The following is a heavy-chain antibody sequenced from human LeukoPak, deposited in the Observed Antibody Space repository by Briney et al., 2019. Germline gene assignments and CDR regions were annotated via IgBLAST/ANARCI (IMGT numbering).Heavy chain of an antibody. CDR1: GGTFSSYA. CDR3: ARAGNHYDILTGYGWFDP. J-gene: IGHJ5*02. Sequence: SVKVSCKASGGTFSSYAISWVRQAPGQGLEWMGGIIPILGTANYAQKFQGRVTITADESTSTAYMELSSLRSEDTAVYYCARAGNHYDILTGYGWFDPWGQGTLVTVSS. D-gene: IGHD3-9*01. V-gene: IGHV1-69*13. CDR2: IIPILGTA.